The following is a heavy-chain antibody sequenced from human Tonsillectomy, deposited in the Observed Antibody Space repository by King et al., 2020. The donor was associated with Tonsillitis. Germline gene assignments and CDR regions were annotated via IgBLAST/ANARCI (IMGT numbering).Heavy chain of an antibody. D-gene: IGHD6-19*01. CDR3: THMTINVAGSKAVGVDFAY. Sequence: TLKESGPKVVKPPQTLTLTCTFSGFSLNTRGVAVNWIRQPPGKALEWLALIYWDDDKRYMPSLKNRLTITKVTSKNQVVLTMTNVDPVDTATYYCTHMTINVAGSKAVGVDFAYWGQGTLVAVSS. V-gene: IGHV2-5*02. CDR2: IYWDDDK. CDR1: GFSLNTRGVA. J-gene: IGHJ4*02.